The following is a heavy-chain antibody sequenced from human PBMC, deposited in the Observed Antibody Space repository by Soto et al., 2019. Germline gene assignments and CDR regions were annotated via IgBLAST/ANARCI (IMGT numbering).Heavy chain of an antibody. J-gene: IGHJ6*03. CDR3: XXXXGXAPPVAGNTHYYYYMDV. CDR1: GYSFTNYG. V-gene: IGHV1-18*01. CDR2: ISAYNGDT. D-gene: IGHD6-19*01. Sequence: QDQLVQSGGEVKKPGASVKVSCKASGYSFTNYGITWVRQAPGQGFEWMGWISAYNGDTNYAQKLQGRVTMTXXAXXXXXXXXXXXXXXXXXXXXXXXXXXGXAPPVAGNTHYYYYMDVWGKGTTVTVXS.